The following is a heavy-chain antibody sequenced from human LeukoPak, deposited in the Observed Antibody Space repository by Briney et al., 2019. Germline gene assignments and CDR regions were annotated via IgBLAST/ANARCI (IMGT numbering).Heavy chain of an antibody. Sequence: ASVTVSCKASGYTFTSYGISWVRQAPGQGLEWMGWINPNSGGTNYVQKFQGRVTMTRDTSISTAYMELSRLRSDDTAVYYCARAMTNPGIAATGGGYWGQGTLVTVSS. CDR3: ARAMTNPGIAATGGGY. D-gene: IGHD6-13*01. CDR1: GYTFTSYG. CDR2: INPNSGGT. J-gene: IGHJ4*02. V-gene: IGHV1-2*02.